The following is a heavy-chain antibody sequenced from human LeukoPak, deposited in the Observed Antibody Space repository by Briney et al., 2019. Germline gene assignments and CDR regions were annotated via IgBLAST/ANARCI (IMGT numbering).Heavy chain of an antibody. V-gene: IGHV4-59*12. J-gene: IGHJ6*02. CDR1: GGSFSGYY. CDR2: IYYSGST. CDR3: ARDALDVDSSGWSYYYGMDV. D-gene: IGHD6-19*01. Sequence: SETLSLTCAVYGGSFSGYYWSWIRQPPGKGLEWIGYIYYSGSTNYNPSLKSRVTISVDTSKNQFSLKLSSVTAADTAVYYCARDALDVDSSGWSYYYGMDVWGQGTTVTVSS.